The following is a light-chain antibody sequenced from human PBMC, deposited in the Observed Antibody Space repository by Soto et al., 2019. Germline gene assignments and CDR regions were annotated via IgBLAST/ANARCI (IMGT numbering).Light chain of an antibody. V-gene: IGKV3-15*01. CDR1: QFVSTN. Sequence: EVVMTQSPATLSVSPGERATLSCRASQFVSTNLAWYQQKPGQAPRLLTYSASTRATGIPARFSGSGSGTEFTLTISSLQSDDSAVYYCQQCNNWPPLTFGGGTKVEIK. J-gene: IGKJ4*01. CDR3: QQCNNWPPLT. CDR2: SAS.